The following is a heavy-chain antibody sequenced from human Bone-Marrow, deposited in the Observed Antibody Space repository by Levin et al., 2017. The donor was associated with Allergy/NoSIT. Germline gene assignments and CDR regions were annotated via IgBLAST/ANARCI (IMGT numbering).Heavy chain of an antibody. Sequence: PSETLSLTCTVSSVSISSGEDYYWSWIRQHPGEGLEWIGYIHYKGIIYYNPSLKSRMTISVDTSENQFSLKLSSMTAADTAVYYCARSSLTSFYGTSGLRFDTWGPGTLVTVSS. D-gene: IGHD3-22*01. CDR3: ARSSLTSFYGTSGLRFDT. CDR2: IHYKGII. J-gene: IGHJ4*02. V-gene: IGHV4-31*03. CDR1: SVSISSGEDYY.